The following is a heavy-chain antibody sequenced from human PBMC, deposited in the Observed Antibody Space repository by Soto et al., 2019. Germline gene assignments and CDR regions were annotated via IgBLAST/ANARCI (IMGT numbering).Heavy chain of an antibody. CDR1: VGTFSSYA. D-gene: IGHD3-10*01. Sequence: QVQLVQSGAEVKKPGASVKVSCKASVGTFSSYAISWVRQAPGQGLEWMGGIIPIFGTANYAQKFQGRVTITADESTSTAYMELSSLRSEDTAVYYCARAMAYYYYYYGMDVWGQGTTVTVSS. J-gene: IGHJ6*02. CDR2: IIPIFGTA. CDR3: ARAMAYYYYYYGMDV. V-gene: IGHV1-69*01.